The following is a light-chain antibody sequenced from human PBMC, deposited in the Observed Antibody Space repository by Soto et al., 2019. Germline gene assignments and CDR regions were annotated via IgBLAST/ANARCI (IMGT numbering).Light chain of an antibody. V-gene: IGKV1-5*03. J-gene: IGKJ1*01. Sequence: IKMYNSASTLSRTVGDRVTITCRASPTISSWFAWYQQKPGKAPKLLIYKASTLKSGVPSRFSGSGSGTEFTLTISSLQPDDFATYYCQHYNSYSEAFGQGAKADI. CDR3: QHYNSYSEA. CDR2: KAS. CDR1: PTISSW.